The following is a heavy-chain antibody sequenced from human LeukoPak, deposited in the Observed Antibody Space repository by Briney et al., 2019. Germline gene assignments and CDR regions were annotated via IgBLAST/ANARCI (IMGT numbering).Heavy chain of an antibody. Sequence: GGSLRLSCAASGFTFSSYWMTWVRQAPGKGLEWVATIKQDGSEIYYVDSVKGRFTISRDNAKNSLYLQMNSLRAEDTAVYYCAKDGAVDIVVVSYYMDVWGKGTTVTISS. CDR2: IKQDGSEI. V-gene: IGHV3-7*03. J-gene: IGHJ6*03. D-gene: IGHD2-15*01. CDR1: GFTFSSYW. CDR3: AKDGAVDIVVVSYYMDV.